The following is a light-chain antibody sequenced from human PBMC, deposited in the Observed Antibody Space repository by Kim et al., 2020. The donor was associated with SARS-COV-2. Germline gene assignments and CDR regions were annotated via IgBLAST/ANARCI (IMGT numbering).Light chain of an antibody. CDR3: LLNYGADQL. CDR1: TGAVTSGYY. J-gene: IGLJ2*01. V-gene: IGLV7-43*01. CDR2: STN. Sequence: PGGTVTLTCASSTGAVTSGYYPNWYQQKPGHAPRALINSTNIKHSWTPARFSGSLLGGKAALTLSGVQPEDEADYYRLLNYGADQLFGGGTKVTVL.